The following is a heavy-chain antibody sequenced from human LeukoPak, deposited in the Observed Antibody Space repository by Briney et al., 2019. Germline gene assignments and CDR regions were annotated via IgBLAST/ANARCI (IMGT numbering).Heavy chain of an antibody. Sequence: PGGSLRLSCAASGFTFDDYAMHWVRQAPGKGLEWVSGISWNSGSIGYADSVKGRFTISRDNAKNSLYLQMNSLRAEDTAVYYCAISDGYNYIGFFDYWGQGTLVTVSS. CDR1: GFTFDDYA. D-gene: IGHD5-24*01. V-gene: IGHV3-9*01. CDR2: ISWNSGSI. CDR3: AISDGYNYIGFFDY. J-gene: IGHJ4*02.